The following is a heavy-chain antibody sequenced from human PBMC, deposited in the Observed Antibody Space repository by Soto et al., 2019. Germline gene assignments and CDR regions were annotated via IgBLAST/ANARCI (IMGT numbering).Heavy chain of an antibody. CDR1: GYSFTSYW. Sequence: PGESLKISCKGSGYSFTSYWIGWVRQMPGKGLEWMGIIYPGDSDTRYSPSFQGQVTISADKSISTAYLQWSSLKASDTAMYYCARLLVITDAGYYGMDVWGQGTTVTVSS. J-gene: IGHJ6*02. CDR2: IYPGDSDT. V-gene: IGHV5-51*01. D-gene: IGHD3-9*01. CDR3: ARLLVITDAGYYGMDV.